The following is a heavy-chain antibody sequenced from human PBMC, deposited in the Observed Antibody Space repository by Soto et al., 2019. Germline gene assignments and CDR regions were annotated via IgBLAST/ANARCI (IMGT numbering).Heavy chain of an antibody. D-gene: IGHD5-12*01. V-gene: IGHV4-61*01. CDR2: IYYSGST. CDR1: DGSVISGSYY. CDR3: ARDSLALFDS. J-gene: IGHJ4*02. Sequence: PSETLSLTGTFSDGSVISGSYYWTCIRQPPGKGRESIGYIYYSGSTLYTPSLKSRVIISIDTSMNQFSLKLRSVPAADTAVYYCARDSLALFDSWGQGTLVTVSS.